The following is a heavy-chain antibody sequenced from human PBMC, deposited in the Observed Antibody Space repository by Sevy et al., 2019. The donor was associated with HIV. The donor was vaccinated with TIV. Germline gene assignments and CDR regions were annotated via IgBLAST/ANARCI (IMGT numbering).Heavy chain of an antibody. CDR1: GYTFTGYY. Sequence: ASVKVSCKASGYTFTGYYMHWVRQAPGQGLEWMGWINPNSGGTNYAQKFQGRVTMTRDTSISTAYMELSRLRSDDTAVYYWARLYYYGSGSYPGYWGQGTLVTVSS. CDR3: ARLYYYGSGSYPGY. V-gene: IGHV1-2*02. J-gene: IGHJ4*02. CDR2: INPNSGGT. D-gene: IGHD3-10*01.